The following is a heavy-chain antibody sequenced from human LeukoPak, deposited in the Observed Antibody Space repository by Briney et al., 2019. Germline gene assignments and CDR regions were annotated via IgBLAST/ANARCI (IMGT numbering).Heavy chain of an antibody. CDR1: GFTVSDNY. CDR3: DVLLWFGELLRR. D-gene: IGHD3-10*01. V-gene: IGHV3-21*01. J-gene: IGHJ4*02. Sequence: GGSLRLSCAASGFTVSDNYMSWVRQAPGKGLEWVSSISSSSSYIYYADSVKGRFTISRDNAKNSLYLQMNSLRAEDTAVYYCDVLLWFGELLRRGGQGTLVTVSS. CDR2: ISSSSSYI.